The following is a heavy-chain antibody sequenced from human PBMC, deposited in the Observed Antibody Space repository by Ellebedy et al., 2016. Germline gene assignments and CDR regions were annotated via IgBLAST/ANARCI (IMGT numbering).Heavy chain of an antibody. CDR2: ISFDGTNT. Sequence: GGSLRLXXAASGLTFSNHAMHWVRQAPGKGLEWVAVISFDGTNTYYADSVRGRFVISRDNAKNTLYLQMNSLRAEDTAVYYCARGSITVFGGVDVWGKGTTVTVSS. CDR3: ARGSITVFGGVDV. CDR1: GLTFSNHA. V-gene: IGHV3-30*03. D-gene: IGHD3-3*01. J-gene: IGHJ6*04.